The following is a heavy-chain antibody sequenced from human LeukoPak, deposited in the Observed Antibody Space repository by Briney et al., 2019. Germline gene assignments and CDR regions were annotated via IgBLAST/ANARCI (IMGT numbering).Heavy chain of an antibody. CDR3: ARGVVPAAYNNWFDP. CDR1: GYTFTSYD. V-gene: IGHV1-8*01. J-gene: IGHJ5*02. D-gene: IGHD2-2*01. Sequence: GASVKVSCKASGYTFTSYDINWVRQATGQGLEWMGWMNPNSGNIGYAQKFQGRVTMTRNTSISTAYMELSSLRSEDTAVYYCARGVVPAAYNNWFDPWGQETLVTVSS. CDR2: MNPNSGNI.